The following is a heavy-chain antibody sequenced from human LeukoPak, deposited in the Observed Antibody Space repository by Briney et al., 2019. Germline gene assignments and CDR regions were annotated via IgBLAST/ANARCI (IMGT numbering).Heavy chain of an antibody. CDR3: AKGRSSSGWYYFDY. CDR2: IYSGGST. CDR1: GFTVSSNY. Sequence: PGGSLRLSCAASGFTVSSNYMSWVRQAPGKGLEWVSVIYSGGSTYYADSVKGRFTISRDNSKNTLYLQMNSLRAEDTAVYYCAKGRSSSGWYYFDYWGQGTLVTVSS. V-gene: IGHV3-53*01. J-gene: IGHJ4*02. D-gene: IGHD6-19*01.